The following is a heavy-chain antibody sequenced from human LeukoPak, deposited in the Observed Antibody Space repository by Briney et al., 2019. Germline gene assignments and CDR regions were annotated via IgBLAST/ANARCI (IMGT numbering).Heavy chain of an antibody. CDR1: GFTFSSCS. Sequence: GGSLRLSCAASGFTFSSCSMNWVRQAPGKGLEWISSISSSSSYIYYADSVRGRFTISRDNAKNSLYLQMNSLRAEDTAVYYCARDRRAYGGNSEPAFDIWGQGTMVTVSS. D-gene: IGHD4-23*01. CDR2: ISSSSSYI. J-gene: IGHJ3*02. CDR3: ARDRRAYGGNSEPAFDI. V-gene: IGHV3-21*01.